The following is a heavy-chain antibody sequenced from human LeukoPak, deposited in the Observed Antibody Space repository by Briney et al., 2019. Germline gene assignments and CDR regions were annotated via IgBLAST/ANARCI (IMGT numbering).Heavy chain of an antibody. CDR3: ARDSQLFYNTKWYFNY. V-gene: IGHV3-23*01. CDR2: VNGNGGST. J-gene: IGHJ4*02. D-gene: IGHD2-8*01. Sequence: PGGSLRLSCAASGFSFSTYAMSWVRQAPGKGLEWVSGVNGNGGSTSYADSVKGRFTIFRDNSKNTVYLQMSSLRAEDTAVYYCARDSQLFYNTKWYFNYWGQGTPVTVSS. CDR1: GFSFSTYA.